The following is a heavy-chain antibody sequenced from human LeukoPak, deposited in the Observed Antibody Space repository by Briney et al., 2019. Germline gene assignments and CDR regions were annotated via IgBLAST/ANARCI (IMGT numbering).Heavy chain of an antibody. D-gene: IGHD3-10*01. CDR2: VNPSSGSA. J-gene: IGHJ4*02. V-gene: IGHV1-46*01. CDR3: ARDWAHGSFDY. CDR1: GYTFSGYS. Sequence: ASVKVSCNASGYTFSGYSMHWGRQAPGQGPGWMGMVNPSSGSATYEQKFQGSVTMTRDTSTTTLYMELSSLRSEDTAVYYCARDWAHGSFDYWGQGTPVIVSS.